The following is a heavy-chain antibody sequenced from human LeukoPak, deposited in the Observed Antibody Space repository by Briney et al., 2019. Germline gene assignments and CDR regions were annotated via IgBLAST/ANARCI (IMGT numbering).Heavy chain of an antibody. CDR1: GFTFSSYA. Sequence: GRSLRLSCAASGFTFSSYAMHWVRQAPGKGLEWVAVISYDGSNKYYADSVKGRFTISRDNSKNTLYLQMNSLRAEDTAVYYCASTLWFGGFFFDYWGQGTLVTVSS. CDR3: ASTLWFGGFFFDY. D-gene: IGHD3-10*01. V-gene: IGHV3-30*14. CDR2: ISYDGSNK. J-gene: IGHJ4*02.